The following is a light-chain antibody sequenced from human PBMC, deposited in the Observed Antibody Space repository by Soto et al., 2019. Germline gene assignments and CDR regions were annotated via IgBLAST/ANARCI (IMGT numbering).Light chain of an antibody. CDR2: EVS. J-gene: IGLJ2*01. Sequence: QSVLTQPPSASGSPGQSVTISCTGTSSGLGAYDFVSWYQQHPGKAPKLMIYEVSKRPSGVPDRFSGSKSGNTASLTVTGLQAEDEADYYCSSYAGSNNLIFGGGTKLTVL. CDR3: SSYAGSNNLI. V-gene: IGLV2-8*01. CDR1: SSGLGAYDF.